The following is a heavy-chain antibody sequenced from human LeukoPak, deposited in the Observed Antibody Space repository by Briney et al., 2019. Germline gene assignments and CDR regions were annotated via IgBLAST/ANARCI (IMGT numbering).Heavy chain of an antibody. D-gene: IGHD3-10*01. V-gene: IGHV3-7*01. CDR3: ARDFNILLWFGESTYGMDV. CDR1: GFTFSSYW. Sequence: PGGSLRLSCAASGFTFSSYWMSWARQAPGKGLEWVANIKQDGSEKYYVDSVKGRFTISRDNAKNSLYLQMNSLRAEDTAVYYCARDFNILLWFGESTYGMDVWGQGTTVTVSS. CDR2: IKQDGSEK. J-gene: IGHJ6*02.